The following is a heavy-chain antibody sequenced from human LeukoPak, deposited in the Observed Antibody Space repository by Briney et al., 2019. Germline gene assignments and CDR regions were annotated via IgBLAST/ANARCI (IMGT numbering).Heavy chain of an antibody. J-gene: IGHJ6*03. Sequence: PSETLSLTCTVSGGSISSYYWSWIRQPPGKGLEWIGYIYYSGSTNYNPSLKSRVTISVDTSKNQFSLKLSSVTAADTAVYYCARDVRGGENRPPDSYYYYYMDVWGKGPRSSSP. CDR3: ARDVRGGENRPPDSYYYYYMDV. CDR2: IYYSGST. D-gene: IGHD2-21*01. CDR1: GGSISSYY. V-gene: IGHV4-59*01.